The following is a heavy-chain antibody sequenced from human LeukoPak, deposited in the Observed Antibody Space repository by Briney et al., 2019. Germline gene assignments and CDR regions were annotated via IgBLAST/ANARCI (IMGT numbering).Heavy chain of an antibody. CDR1: GASIISTNW. CDR3: ARYNYGYDALDF. V-gene: IGHV4-4*02. CDR2: IYQSGYT. J-gene: IGHJ3*01. Sequence: SETLSLTCNVSGASIISTNWWNWVRQPPGKGLEWIREIYQSGYTKYNPSLKSRVTISVDKSKNQFSLRLNSVTAADTAVYYCARYNYGYDALDFWGQGTMVTVSS. D-gene: IGHD5-18*01.